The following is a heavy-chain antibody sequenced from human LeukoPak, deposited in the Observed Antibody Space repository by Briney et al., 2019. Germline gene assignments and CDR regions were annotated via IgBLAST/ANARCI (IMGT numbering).Heavy chain of an antibody. J-gene: IGHJ5*02. CDR1: GYTFTGYY. D-gene: IGHD5-18*01. V-gene: IGHV1-2*02. CDR3: ARDRYGYSYGYNWFDP. Sequence: ASVKVSCKASGYTFTGYYMHWVRQAPGQGLEWMGWINPNSGGTNYAQKFQGRVTMTRDTSISTAYMELSRLRSDDTAVYYCARDRYGYSYGYNWFDPWGQGTLVTVSS. CDR2: INPNSGGT.